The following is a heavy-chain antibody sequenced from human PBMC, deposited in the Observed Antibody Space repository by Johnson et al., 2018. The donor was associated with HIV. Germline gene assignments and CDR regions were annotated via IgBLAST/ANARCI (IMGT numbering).Heavy chain of an antibody. Sequence: VQLVESGGGLVQPGGSLRLSCAASAFTFSRYWMTWVRQAPGKGLEWVANIKQDGSEKYYVDSVKGRFTISRDNAKNSLYLQMNSLRAEDTAVYYCARENGVEMATVNDAFDIWGQGTMVTVSS. D-gene: IGHD5-24*01. V-gene: IGHV3-7*01. CDR3: ARENGVEMATVNDAFDI. J-gene: IGHJ3*02. CDR1: AFTFSRYW. CDR2: IKQDGSEK.